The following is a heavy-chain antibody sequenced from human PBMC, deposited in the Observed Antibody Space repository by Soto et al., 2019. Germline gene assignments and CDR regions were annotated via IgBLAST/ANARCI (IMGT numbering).Heavy chain of an antibody. Sequence: KPSETLSLTCTVSGGSISGYYWSWIRQPPGKGLEWIGYVHYSGNTLYNPSLKSRVNISVDPSRNQFSLKMSSVTAADTAVYYCARDPGSWYFDSWGQGILVTVSS. CDR1: GGSISGYY. CDR3: ARDPGSWYFDS. J-gene: IGHJ4*02. CDR2: VHYSGNT. D-gene: IGHD3-10*01. V-gene: IGHV4-59*01.